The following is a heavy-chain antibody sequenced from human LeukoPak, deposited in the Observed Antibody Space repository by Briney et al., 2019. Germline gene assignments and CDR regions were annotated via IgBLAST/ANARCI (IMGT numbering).Heavy chain of an antibody. J-gene: IGHJ6*03. CDR1: GYTFTSYD. CDR2: MNPNSGNT. D-gene: IGHD6-6*01. Sequence: GSVKVSCKASGYTFTSYDINWVRQATGQGLEWMGWMNPNSGNTGYAQKFQGRVTITRNTSISTAYMELSSLRSEDTAVYYCARGYVAARFYYYYYMDVWGKGTTVTVSS. V-gene: IGHV1-8*01. CDR3: ARGYVAARFYYYYYMDV.